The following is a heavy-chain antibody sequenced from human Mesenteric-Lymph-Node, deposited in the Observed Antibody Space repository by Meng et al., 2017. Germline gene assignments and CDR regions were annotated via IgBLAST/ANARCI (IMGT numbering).Heavy chain of an antibody. D-gene: IGHD3-10*01. CDR3: ARAPVRGVIAHDAFDI. CDR2: IYYSGST. CDR1: GGSISSSSYY. V-gene: IGHV4-39*07. J-gene: IGHJ3*02. Sequence: GSLRLSCTVSGGSISSSSYYWGWIRQPPGKGLEWIGSIYYSGSTYYNPSLKSRVTISVDTSKNQFSLKLSSVTAADTAVYYCARAPVRGVIAHDAFDIWGQGTMVTVSS.